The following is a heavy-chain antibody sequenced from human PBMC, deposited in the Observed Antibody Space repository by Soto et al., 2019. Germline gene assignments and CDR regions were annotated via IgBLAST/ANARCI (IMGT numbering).Heavy chain of an antibody. Sequence: QVQLQESGPGLMKPSQTLSLTCTVSGDSINSADYYWSWIRQPPGKGLEWIGHIYYSGSTYYTPSLKSRVTSSIDTSKNQFSLKMTSVTAADTAVYYCARDRGSSWMYKWFDPWGQGTQVTVSS. D-gene: IGHD6-13*01. CDR1: GDSINSADYY. CDR3: ARDRGSSWMYKWFDP. V-gene: IGHV4-30-4*01. J-gene: IGHJ5*02. CDR2: IYYSGST.